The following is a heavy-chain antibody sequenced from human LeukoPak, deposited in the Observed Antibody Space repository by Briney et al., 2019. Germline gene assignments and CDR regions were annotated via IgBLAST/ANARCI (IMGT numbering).Heavy chain of an antibody. Sequence: SETLSLTCTVSGGSISSYYWSWIRQPPGKGLEWIGSIYYSGTTYYNPSLKSPVTISVDTSKNQISLKLNSVTAADTGLYYCARHELTGFSSAHWFDPWGQGTLVTVSS. J-gene: IGHJ5*02. D-gene: IGHD6-25*01. CDR3: ARHELTGFSSAHWFDP. CDR1: GGSISSYY. V-gene: IGHV4-59*05. CDR2: IYYSGTT.